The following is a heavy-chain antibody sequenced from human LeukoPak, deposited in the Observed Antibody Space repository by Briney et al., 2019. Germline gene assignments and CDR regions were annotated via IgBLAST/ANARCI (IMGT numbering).Heavy chain of an antibody. Sequence: ASVKVSCKASGYTFTAYYIHWVRQAPGQGLEWMGWVNPNSGGTNYAQRFQGRVTMTRDTSISTVYMELSRLRSDDTAVYYCASLYSDYVSSDYWGQGTLVTVSS. D-gene: IGHD4-11*01. CDR2: VNPNSGGT. J-gene: IGHJ4*02. CDR3: ASLYSDYVSSDY. V-gene: IGHV1-2*02. CDR1: GYTFTAYY.